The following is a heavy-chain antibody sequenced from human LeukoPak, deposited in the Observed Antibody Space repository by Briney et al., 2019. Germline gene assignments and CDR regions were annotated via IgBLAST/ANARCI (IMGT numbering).Heavy chain of an antibody. Sequence: SETLSLTCTVSGGSISSYYWSWIRQPPGKGLEWIGYIYYSGSTNYNPSLKSRVTISVDTSKNQFSLKLSSVTAADTAVYYCARGAGYYGSGSLDVWGKGTTVTVSS. D-gene: IGHD3-10*01. V-gene: IGHV4-59*01. J-gene: IGHJ6*04. CDR2: IYYSGST. CDR1: GGSISSYY. CDR3: ARGAGYYGSGSLDV.